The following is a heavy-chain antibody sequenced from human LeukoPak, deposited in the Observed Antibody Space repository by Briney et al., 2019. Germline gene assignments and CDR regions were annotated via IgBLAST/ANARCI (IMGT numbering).Heavy chain of an antibody. V-gene: IGHV3-23*01. CDR2: ISGSGGGT. CDR3: AKRSSPSRNFDY. D-gene: IGHD2-2*01. CDR1: GFTFSSYE. J-gene: IGHJ4*02. Sequence: GGSLRLSCAASGFTFSSYEMNWVCQAPGKGLEWVSAISGSGGGTYYADSVRGRFTISRDNSKNTLYLQMNSLRAEDSAVYYCAKRSSPSRNFDYWGQGTLVTVSS.